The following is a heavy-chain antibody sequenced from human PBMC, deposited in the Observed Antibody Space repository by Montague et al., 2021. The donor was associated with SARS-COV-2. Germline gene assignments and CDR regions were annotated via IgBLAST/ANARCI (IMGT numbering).Heavy chain of an antibody. CDR1: GFTFSSYA. V-gene: IGHV3-64*01. J-gene: IGHJ3*02. Sequence: SLRLSCAASGFTFSSYAMHWVRQAPGKGLEYVSGIINNGGITYYANSVKGRFTISRDNSENTLYLQMGSLRGGDMAVYYCARAPMVRGVSPPQIALDIWGRGTMVTVSS. CDR2: IINNGGIT. D-gene: IGHD3-10*01. CDR3: ARAPMVRGVSPPQIALDI.